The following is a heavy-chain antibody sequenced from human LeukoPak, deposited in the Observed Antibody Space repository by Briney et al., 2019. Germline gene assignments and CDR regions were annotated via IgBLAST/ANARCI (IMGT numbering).Heavy chain of an antibody. V-gene: IGHV3-30*02. CDR1: GFTFSSYG. Sequence: GGSLRLSCAASGFTFSSYGMHWVRQAPGKGLEWVAFIRYDGSNKYYADSVKGRFTISRDNSKNTLYLQMNSLRAEDTAVYYCAREGTLWFGELLYYYYMDVWGKGTTVAVSS. CDR3: AREGTLWFGELLYYYYMDV. J-gene: IGHJ6*03. CDR2: IRYDGSNK. D-gene: IGHD3-10*01.